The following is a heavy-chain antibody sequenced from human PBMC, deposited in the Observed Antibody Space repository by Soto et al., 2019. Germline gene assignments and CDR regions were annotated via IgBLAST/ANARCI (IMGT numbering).Heavy chain of an antibody. CDR1: GGSFSGYY. CDR3: ARHRRYCSSTTCYIDWFDP. D-gene: IGHD2-2*02. J-gene: IGHJ5*02. CDR2: INNSGST. V-gene: IGHV4-34*01. Sequence: TSETLSLTCGVRGGSFSGYYWGWVRQPPGKGLEWIGEINNSGSTDYNASLKSRVTISVDTSKNQFSLKLTSVTAADTAVYYCARHRRYCSSTTCYIDWFDPWGQGTLVTVSS.